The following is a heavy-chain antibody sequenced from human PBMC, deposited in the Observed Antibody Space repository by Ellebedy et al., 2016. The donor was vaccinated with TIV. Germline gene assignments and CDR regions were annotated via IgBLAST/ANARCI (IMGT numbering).Heavy chain of an antibody. V-gene: IGHV3-9*01. D-gene: IGHD6-6*01. CDR3: ARDLRITARDYYLDY. J-gene: IGHJ4*02. CDR1: GFTFDDYA. CDR2: ISWNSGTT. Sequence: GGSLRLXCAASGFTFDDYAMHWVRQAPGKGLEWVSGISWNSGTTGYADFVKGRFTISRDNAKNSLYLQMNRLRADDTAFYYCARDLRITARDYYLDYWGQGTLVTVSS.